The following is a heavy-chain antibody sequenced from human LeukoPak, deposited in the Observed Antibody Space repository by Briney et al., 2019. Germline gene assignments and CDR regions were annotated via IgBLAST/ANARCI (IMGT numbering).Heavy chain of an antibody. CDR1: GYTFTSYG. CDR2: ISAGNGNT. J-gene: IGHJ4*02. D-gene: IGHD3-22*01. V-gene: IGHV1-18*01. CDR3: ARESDRSGWDY. Sequence: ASVKVSCKASGYTFTSYGISWVRQAPGQGLEWMGWISAGNGNTKYSQKFQGRLTITRDSSASTAYMELSSLRSEDTAVYYCARESDRSGWDYWGQGTLVTVSS.